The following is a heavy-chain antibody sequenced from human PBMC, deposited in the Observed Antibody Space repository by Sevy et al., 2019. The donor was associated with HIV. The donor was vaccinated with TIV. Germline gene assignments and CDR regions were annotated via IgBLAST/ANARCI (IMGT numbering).Heavy chain of an antibody. CDR3: ARGQLCSGGSCYHRDAFDI. Sequence: GGSLRLSCAASGFTFSSYAMHWVRQAPGKGLEWVAVISYDGSNKYYADSVKGRFTISRDNSKNTLYLQMNSLRAEDTAVYYCARGQLCSGGSCYHRDAFDIWGQGTMVTVSS. V-gene: IGHV3-30-3*01. CDR1: GFTFSSYA. CDR2: ISYDGSNK. D-gene: IGHD2-15*01. J-gene: IGHJ3*02.